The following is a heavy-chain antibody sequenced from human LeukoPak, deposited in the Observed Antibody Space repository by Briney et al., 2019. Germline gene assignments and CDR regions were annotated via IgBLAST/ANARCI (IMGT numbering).Heavy chain of an antibody. D-gene: IGHD6-19*01. CDR1: GFTVSSNY. V-gene: IGHV3-53*01. J-gene: IGHJ4*02. Sequence: GGSLRLSSAASGFTVSSNYMSWVRQAPGKGLEWVSVIYSGGSTYYADSVKGRFTISRDNSKNTLYLQMNSLRAEDTAVYYCARDKGSSGWYGSYHFDYWGQVTLVTVSS. CDR2: IYSGGST. CDR3: ARDKGSSGWYGSYHFDY.